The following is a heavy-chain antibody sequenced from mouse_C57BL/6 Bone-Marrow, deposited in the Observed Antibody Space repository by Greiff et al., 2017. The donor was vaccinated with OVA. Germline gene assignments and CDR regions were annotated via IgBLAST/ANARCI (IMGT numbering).Heavy chain of an antibody. CDR3: TGGLRSFAD. CDR1: GFTFSNYW. V-gene: IGHV6-3*01. Sequence: EVKLMESGGGLVQPGGSMKLSCVASGFTFSNYWMNWVRQSPEKGLEWVAQIRLKSDNYATHYAESVKGRFTISRDDSKSSVYLQMNNLRAEDTGIYYCTGGLRSFADWGQGTLVTVSA. CDR2: IRLKSDNYAT. D-gene: IGHD2-4*01. J-gene: IGHJ3*01.